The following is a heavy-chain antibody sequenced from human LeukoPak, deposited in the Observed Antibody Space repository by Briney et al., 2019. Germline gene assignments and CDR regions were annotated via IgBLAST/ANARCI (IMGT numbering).Heavy chain of an antibody. CDR1: GFTFSSYA. CDR2: ISYDGSKK. V-gene: IGHV3-30*04. Sequence: GRSLRLSCAASGFTFSSYAMHWVRQAPGKGLEWVAVISYDGSKKYYADSVKGRFTISRDNSKNTLYLQMNSLRAEDTAVYYCAGSWSPYDAFDIWGQGTMVSVSS. J-gene: IGHJ3*02. D-gene: IGHD6-13*01. CDR3: AGSWSPYDAFDI.